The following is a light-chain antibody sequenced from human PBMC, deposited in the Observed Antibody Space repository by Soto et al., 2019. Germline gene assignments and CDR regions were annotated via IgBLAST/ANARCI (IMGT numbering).Light chain of an antibody. V-gene: IGLV1-51*01. Sequence: QSVLTQPPSVSAAPGQKVTISCSGSSSNIGNNYVSWYQQLPGTAPKLLIYDNNKRPSGIPDRFSGSKSGTSATLGITGLQTGDEADYYCGTWDSCLSAGVFGTGTKLTVL. CDR3: GTWDSCLSAGV. CDR1: SSNIGNNY. CDR2: DNN. J-gene: IGLJ1*01.